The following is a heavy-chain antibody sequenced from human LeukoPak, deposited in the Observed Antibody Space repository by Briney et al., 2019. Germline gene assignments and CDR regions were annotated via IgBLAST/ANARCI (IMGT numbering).Heavy chain of an antibody. J-gene: IGHJ4*02. Sequence: PGGSLRLSCVASVDSGLTRWMSWVRQAPGKGLEWVATIKEDGNEKHYANSVKGRFTISRDNGKSSLYLQMSSLRVEDTAVYYCASAAGWEFAYWGQGTLVTVSS. CDR3: ASAAGWEFAY. D-gene: IGHD1-26*01. CDR2: IKEDGNEK. CDR1: VDSGLTRW. V-gene: IGHV3-7*01.